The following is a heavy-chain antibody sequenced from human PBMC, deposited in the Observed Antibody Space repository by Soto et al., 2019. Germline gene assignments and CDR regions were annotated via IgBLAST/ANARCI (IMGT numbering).Heavy chain of an antibody. D-gene: IGHD2-2*01. Sequence: QVQLQESGPGLLKPSETLSLTCTVSGGSINNYYWSWIRQPPGKGLECIGYSYYSGSTNYNPSLKSRVTISLDTSNIQFSLKLSSVTAADTAVYFCARLTPRIPAAAGWFDPWGQGTLVTVSS. V-gene: IGHV4-59*01. J-gene: IGHJ5*02. CDR2: SYYSGST. CDR3: ARLTPRIPAAAGWFDP. CDR1: GGSINNYY.